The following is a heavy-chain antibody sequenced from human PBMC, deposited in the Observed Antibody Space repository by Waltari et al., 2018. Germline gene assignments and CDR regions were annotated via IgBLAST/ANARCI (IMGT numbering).Heavy chain of an antibody. J-gene: IGHJ4*02. V-gene: IGHV3-49*04. CDR1: GFTFGDYA. CDR3: RISEGSSWYLLPYYFDY. D-gene: IGHD6-13*01. Sequence: EVQLVESGGGLVQPGRSLRLSCTASGFTFGDYAMRWVRQAPGKGLEWVGFIRSKAYGGTTEYAASGKGRFTIARDDSKSIAYLQMNSLKTEDTAVYYCRISEGSSWYLLPYYFDYWGQGTLVTVSS. CDR2: IRSKAYGGTT.